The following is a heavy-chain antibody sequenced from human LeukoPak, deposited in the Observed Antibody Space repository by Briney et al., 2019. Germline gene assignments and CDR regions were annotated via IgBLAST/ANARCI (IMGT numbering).Heavy chain of an antibody. V-gene: IGHV3-23*01. CDR2: ISGSGGST. CDR1: GFTFSSYA. J-gene: IGHJ6*02. D-gene: IGHD3-9*01. Sequence: GGSLRLSCAASGFTFSSYAMSWVRQAPGKGLEWVSAISGSGGSTYYADSVKGRFTISRDNSKNTLYLQMNSLRAEDTAVYYCARDYDILTSGMDVWGQGTTVTVSS. CDR3: ARDYDILTSGMDV.